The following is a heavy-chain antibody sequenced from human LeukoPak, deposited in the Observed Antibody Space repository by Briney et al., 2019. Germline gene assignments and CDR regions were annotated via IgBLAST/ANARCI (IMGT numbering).Heavy chain of an antibody. CDR2: INPNSGGT. D-gene: IGHD5-18*01. Sequence: ASVKVSCKASGYTFTGYYMHWVRQAPGQGLEWMGWINPNSGGTNYAQKFQGRVTMTRDTSISTAYMELSRLRSDDTAVYYCARGRLLRTVMALTYFDYWGQGTLVTVSS. CDR1: GYTFTGYY. CDR3: ARGRLLRTVMALTYFDY. V-gene: IGHV1-2*02. J-gene: IGHJ4*02.